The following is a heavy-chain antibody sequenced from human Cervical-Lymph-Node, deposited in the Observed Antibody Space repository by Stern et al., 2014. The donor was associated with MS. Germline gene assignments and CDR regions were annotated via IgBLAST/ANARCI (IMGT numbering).Heavy chain of an antibody. CDR2: IWYDGSNK. V-gene: IGHV3-33*01. D-gene: IGHD6-19*01. Sequence: VQLLESGGGVVQPGRSLRLSCAASGFTFSSYGMHWVRQAPGKGLEWVAVIWYDGSNKYYADSVKGRFTISRDNSKNTLYLQMNSLRAEDTAVYYCARDSHSGAVAGSLDYWGQGTLVTVSS. J-gene: IGHJ4*02. CDR1: GFTFSSYG. CDR3: ARDSHSGAVAGSLDY.